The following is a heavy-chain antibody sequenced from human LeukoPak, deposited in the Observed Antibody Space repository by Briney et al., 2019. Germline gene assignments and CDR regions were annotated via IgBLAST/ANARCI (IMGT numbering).Heavy chain of an antibody. Sequence: ASVKVSCKASGYTFTGYHMHWVRQAPGQGLEWMGWINPNSGGTNYAQKFQGRVTMTRDTSISTAYMELSRLKSDDTAVYYCARLADYYDSSGSASWGQGTLVTVSS. V-gene: IGHV1-2*02. CDR1: GYTFTGYH. CDR3: ARLADYYDSSGSAS. D-gene: IGHD3-22*01. J-gene: IGHJ5*02. CDR2: INPNSGGT.